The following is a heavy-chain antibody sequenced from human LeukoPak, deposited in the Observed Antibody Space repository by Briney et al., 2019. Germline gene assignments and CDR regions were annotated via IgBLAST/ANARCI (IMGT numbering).Heavy chain of an antibody. Sequence: GRSLRLSCAASGFTFSSYAMHWVRQAPGKGLEWVAVISYDGSNKYYADSVKGRFTISRDNSKNTLYLQMNSLRAEDTAVYYCAKDQEGYSSSWYWFDPWGQGTLVTVSS. CDR3: AKDQEGYSSSWYWFDP. D-gene: IGHD6-13*01. J-gene: IGHJ5*02. CDR2: ISYDGSNK. V-gene: IGHV3-30*04. CDR1: GFTFSSYA.